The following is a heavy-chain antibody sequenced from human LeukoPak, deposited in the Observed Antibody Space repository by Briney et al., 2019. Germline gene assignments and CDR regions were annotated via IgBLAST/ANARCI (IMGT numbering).Heavy chain of an antibody. J-gene: IGHJ5*02. Sequence: SVKVSCKASGGTFSSYAISWVRQAPGQGLEWMGRIIPIFGTANYAQKFQGRVTITTDESTSTAYMELSSLRSEDTAVYYCARDRYGSGSCYNVALLNWFDPWGQGTLVTVSS. CDR3: ARDRYGSGSCYNVALLNWFDP. V-gene: IGHV1-69*05. D-gene: IGHD3-10*01. CDR2: IIPIFGTA. CDR1: GGTFSSYA.